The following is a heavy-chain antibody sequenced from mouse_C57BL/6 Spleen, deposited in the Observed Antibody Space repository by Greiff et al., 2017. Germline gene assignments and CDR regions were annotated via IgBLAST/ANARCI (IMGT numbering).Heavy chain of an antibody. D-gene: IGHD4-1*01. J-gene: IGHJ3*01. V-gene: IGHV1-55*01. Sequence: QVQLQQPGAELVKPGASVKMSCKASGYTFTSYWITWVKQRPGQGLAWIGDIYPGSGSTNYNEKFKSKATLTVDTSSSTAYMQLSSLTSEDSAVYYCARDWDSWFADWGQGTLVTVSA. CDR3: ARDWDSWFAD. CDR2: IYPGSGST. CDR1: GYTFTSYW.